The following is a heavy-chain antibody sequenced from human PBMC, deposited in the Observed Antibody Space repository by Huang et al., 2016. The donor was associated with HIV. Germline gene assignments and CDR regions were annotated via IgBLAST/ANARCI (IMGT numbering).Heavy chain of an antibody. CDR3: ARGQLGSYGDYDVLY. CDR2: IIPMFGTP. Sequence: QVQLVQSGAEVKTPGSSVKVSCKASGGTVSKYAISWVRQAPGQGLGGMGGIIPMFGTPNYARKFQGRVTITADDSTSTTYVEVSSLRSEDTALYYCARGQLGSYGDYDVLYWGQGTLVTVSS. J-gene: IGHJ4*02. V-gene: IGHV1-69*13. D-gene: IGHD4-17*01. CDR1: GGTVSKYA.